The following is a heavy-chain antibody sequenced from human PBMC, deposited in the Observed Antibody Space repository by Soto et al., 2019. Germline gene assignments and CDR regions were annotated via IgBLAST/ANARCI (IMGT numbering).Heavy chain of an antibody. J-gene: IGHJ4*02. Sequence: EVHLLESGGGLVQRGGSLRLSCAVSGFTFSNYAMSWVRQAPGKGLEWVTSISGSGARTYYADSVKGRITTSRDNSKNTLFLQVSSLRDEDTAVYYCAGGDSYYDFGIECWGQGTVVTVSS. D-gene: IGHD3-3*01. CDR1: GFTFSNYA. V-gene: IGHV3-23*01. CDR3: AGGDSYYDFGIEC. CDR2: ISGSGART.